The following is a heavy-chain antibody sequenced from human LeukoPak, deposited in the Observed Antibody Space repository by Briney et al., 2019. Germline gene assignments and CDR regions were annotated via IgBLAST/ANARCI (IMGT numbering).Heavy chain of an antibody. CDR1: GFTFSSHS. J-gene: IGHJ4*02. V-gene: IGHV3-21*01. CDR3: ARDLSSSTSCYSY. CDR2: ISPSGNYI. D-gene: IGHD2-2*01. Sequence: KPGGSLRLSCAAPGFTFSSHSMNWVRQAPGKGLEWVSSISPSGNYIYYADSVEGRFTISRDNAKNSLYLQMNSLRAEDTAVYYCARDLSSSTSCYSYWGQGTLVTVSS.